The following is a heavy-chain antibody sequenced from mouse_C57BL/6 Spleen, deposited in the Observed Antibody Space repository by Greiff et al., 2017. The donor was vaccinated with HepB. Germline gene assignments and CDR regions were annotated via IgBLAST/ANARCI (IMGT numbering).Heavy chain of an antibody. V-gene: IGHV1-52*01. CDR3: ARDGYDSYFDY. D-gene: IGHD2-2*01. CDR1: GYTFTSYW. Sequence: QVHVKQPGAELVRPGSSVKLSCKASGYTFTSYWMHWVKQRPIQGLEWIGNIDPSDSETHYNQKFKDKATLTVDKSSSTAYMQLSSLTSEDSAVYYCARDGYDSYFDYWGQGTTLTVSS. J-gene: IGHJ2*01. CDR2: IDPSDSET.